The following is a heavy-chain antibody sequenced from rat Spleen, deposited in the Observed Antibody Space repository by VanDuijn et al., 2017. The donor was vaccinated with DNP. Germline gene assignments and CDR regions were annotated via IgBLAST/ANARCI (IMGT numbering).Heavy chain of an antibody. CDR3: ATVDY. CDR2: ISHSDSRT. Sequence: EVQLVESGGGLVQPGRSLKLSCAASGFTFSDYYMAWVRQAPKKGLEWVATISHSDSRTYYPDSVKGRFTISRDNANRTLYLQMDSLRSEDTSTYYCATVDYWGQGVMATVTS. CDR1: GFTFSDYY. V-gene: IGHV5-7*01. J-gene: IGHJ2*01.